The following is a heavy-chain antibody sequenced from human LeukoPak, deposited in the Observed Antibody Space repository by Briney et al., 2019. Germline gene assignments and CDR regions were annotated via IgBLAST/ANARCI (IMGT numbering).Heavy chain of an antibody. CDR3: ARVKATVTSFDI. CDR1: GGSISSYY. Sequence: PSETLSLTCTVSGGSISSYYGSWIRQSPGKGLEWIANIYYTGTPYCNPSLQSRVTISVDMSKNQFSLKLSTVTAADTAVYYCARVKATVTSFDIWGQGTMVTVSS. D-gene: IGHD2/OR15-2a*01. CDR2: IYYTGTP. V-gene: IGHV4-59*01. J-gene: IGHJ3*02.